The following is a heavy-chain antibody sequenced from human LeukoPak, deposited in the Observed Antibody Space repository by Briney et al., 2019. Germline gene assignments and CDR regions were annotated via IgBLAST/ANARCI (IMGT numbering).Heavy chain of an antibody. CDR1: GYTFTGYY. Sequence: ASVKVSCKASGYTFTGYYMHWVRQAPGQGLEWMGWINPNSGGTNYAQKFQGRVAMTRDTSISTAYMELSRLRSDDTAVYYCARDFSSSGYSSYWGQGTLVTVSS. D-gene: IGHD3-22*01. J-gene: IGHJ4*02. V-gene: IGHV1-2*02. CDR3: ARDFSSSGYSSY. CDR2: INPNSGGT.